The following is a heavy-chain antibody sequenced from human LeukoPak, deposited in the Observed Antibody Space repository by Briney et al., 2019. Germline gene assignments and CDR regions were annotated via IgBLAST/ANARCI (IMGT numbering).Heavy chain of an antibody. V-gene: IGHV3-15*04. Sequence: GGSLRLSCSASGFTFNRFYLHWVRQAPGKGLEWVGRIVSKTDGGRTDYAAPVKGRFTISRDDSKNTVYLQMNSLKTEDTAVYYCTRDTDYWGQGTLVTVSS. CDR3: TRDTDY. D-gene: IGHD5-18*01. J-gene: IGHJ4*02. CDR1: GFTFNRFY. CDR2: IVSKTDGGRT.